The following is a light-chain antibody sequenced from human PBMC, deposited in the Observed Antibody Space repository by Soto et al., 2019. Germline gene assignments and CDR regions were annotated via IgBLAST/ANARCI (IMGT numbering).Light chain of an antibody. CDR2: RAS. Sequence: DIQMTQSPSTLSASVGDRVTITCRASQSISSWLAWYQQKPGKAPKLLIYRASSLESGVPSRFRGTGSGTKFTLTISSLPPDDFASFYCQQHDSYPRAFGQGTKVDIK. V-gene: IGKV1-5*03. CDR3: QQHDSYPRA. CDR1: QSISSW. J-gene: IGKJ1*01.